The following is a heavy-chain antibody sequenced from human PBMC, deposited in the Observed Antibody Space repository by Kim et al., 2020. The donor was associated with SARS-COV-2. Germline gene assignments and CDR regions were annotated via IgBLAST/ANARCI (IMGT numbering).Heavy chain of an antibody. D-gene: IGHD6-13*01. CDR3: ARLWGSSQKFDP. V-gene: IGHV4-61*07. Sequence: NYNPSLKSRVTISVDTYKNQFSLKLSSVTAADTAVYYCARLWGSSQKFDPWGQGTLVTVSS. J-gene: IGHJ5*02.